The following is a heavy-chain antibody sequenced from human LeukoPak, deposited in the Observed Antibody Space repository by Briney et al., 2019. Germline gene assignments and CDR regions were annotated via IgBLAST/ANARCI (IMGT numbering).Heavy chain of an antibody. CDR2: IYRGGTT. CDR1: GFTVSINY. CDR3: AKDLRSSGWRRSGGSDY. V-gene: IGHV3-53*01. D-gene: IGHD6-19*01. Sequence: GGSLRLSCAASGFTVSINYMSWVRQAPGKGLEWVSVIYRGGTTYYADSVKGRFTISRDNSKNTLYLQMNSLRAEDTAVYYCAKDLRSSGWRRSGGSDYWGQGTLVTVSS. J-gene: IGHJ4*02.